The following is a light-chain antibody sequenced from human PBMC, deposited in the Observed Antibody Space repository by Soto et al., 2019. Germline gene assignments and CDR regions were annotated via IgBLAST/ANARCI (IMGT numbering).Light chain of an antibody. CDR2: AAS. CDR1: QSIGSW. Sequence: DTQMTQSPSTLSASVGDRVTITCRASQSIGSWLAWYQQKPGKAPKLLIYAASTLQAGVPSRFSGSGSGTDFTLTISSLQPEDVAAYYCQKYNSAPLTFGGGTKVEIK. CDR3: QKYNSAPLT. V-gene: IGKV1-27*01. J-gene: IGKJ4*01.